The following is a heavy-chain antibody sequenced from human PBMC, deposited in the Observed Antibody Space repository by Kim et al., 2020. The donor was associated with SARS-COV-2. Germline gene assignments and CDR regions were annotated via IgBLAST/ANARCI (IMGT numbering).Heavy chain of an antibody. Sequence: SETLSLTCTVSGGSISSYYWSWIRQPPGKGLEWIGYIYYSGSTNYNPSLKSRVTISVDTSKNQFSLKLSSVTAADTAVYYCARGVGWFDPWGQGTLVTVSS. J-gene: IGHJ5*02. CDR1: GGSISSYY. CDR3: ARGVGWFDP. V-gene: IGHV4-59*01. CDR2: IYYSGST.